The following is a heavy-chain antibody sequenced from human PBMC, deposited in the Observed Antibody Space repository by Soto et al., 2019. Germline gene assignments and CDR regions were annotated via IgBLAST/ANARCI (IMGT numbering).Heavy chain of an antibody. J-gene: IGHJ6*02. V-gene: IGHV3-73*01. CDR1: GFTFSGSA. CDR2: IRSKANSYAT. CDR3: TREVYCSGGSCYEGLGPGGADMDV. D-gene: IGHD2-15*01. Sequence: GGSLRLSCAASGFTFSGSAMHWVRQASGKGLEWVGRIRSKANSYATAYAASVKGRFTISRDDSKNTAYLQMNSLKTEDTAVYYCTREVYCSGGSCYEGLGPGGADMDVRGQGTTVTVSS.